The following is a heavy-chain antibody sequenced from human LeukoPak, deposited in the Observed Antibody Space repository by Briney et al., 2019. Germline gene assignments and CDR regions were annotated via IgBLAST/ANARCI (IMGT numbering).Heavy chain of an antibody. CDR1: GGSISSSSYY. CDR3: ARHPGYSYGFFDY. CDR2: IYYSGST. V-gene: IGHV4-39*01. J-gene: IGHJ4*02. D-gene: IGHD5-18*01. Sequence: SETLSLTCTVSGGSISSSSYYWGWIRQPPGKGLEWIESIYYSGSTYYNPSLKSRVTISVDTSKNQFSLKLSSVTAADTAVYYCARHPGYSYGFFDYWGQGTLVTVSS.